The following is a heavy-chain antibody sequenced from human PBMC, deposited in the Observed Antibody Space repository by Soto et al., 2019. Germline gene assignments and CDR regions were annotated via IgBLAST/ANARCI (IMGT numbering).Heavy chain of an antibody. D-gene: IGHD1-1*01. CDR1: GGSFSSYA. V-gene: IGHV1-69*01. J-gene: IGHJ6*02. CDR2: TIPMTGTA. CDR3: AIDGFVAPLGTGGMDV. Sequence: QVQLVQSGAEVKKPGASVKVSCRAFGGSFSSYAISWVRQAPGQGLEWMGGTIPMTGTANYLQKFRGRATISADESTSTAYMDLIRLRSEDTAVYYCAIDGFVAPLGTGGMDVWGQGTTVTISS.